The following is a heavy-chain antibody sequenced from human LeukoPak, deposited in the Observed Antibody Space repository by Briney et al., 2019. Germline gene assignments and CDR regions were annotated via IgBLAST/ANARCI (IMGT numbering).Heavy chain of an antibody. CDR3: AKDHHYYESSGGLDAFDI. D-gene: IGHD3-22*01. CDR1: GYTFTSYA. Sequence: GASVKVSCKASGYTFTSYAMNWVRQAPGQGLEWMGWINTNTGNPTYAQGFTGRFVFSLDTSVSTAYLQISSLKAEDTAVYYCAKDHHYYESSGGLDAFDIWGQGTVVTVSS. J-gene: IGHJ3*02. V-gene: IGHV7-4-1*02. CDR2: INTNTGNP.